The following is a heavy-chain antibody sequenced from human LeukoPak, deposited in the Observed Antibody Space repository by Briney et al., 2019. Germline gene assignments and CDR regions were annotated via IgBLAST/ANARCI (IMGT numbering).Heavy chain of an antibody. CDR1: RYTFTGYY. Sequence: ASVKVTCKASRYTFTGYYMHWARQAPGQGLEWMGWINPNSGGTDYAQKFQGRVTMTRDTSITTAYMELRRLRSDDTAVYYCARGTAEGYTYGRYYFDYWGQGTLVTVSS. D-gene: IGHD5-18*01. CDR3: ARGTAEGYTYGRYYFDY. J-gene: IGHJ4*02. V-gene: IGHV1-2*02. CDR2: INPNSGGT.